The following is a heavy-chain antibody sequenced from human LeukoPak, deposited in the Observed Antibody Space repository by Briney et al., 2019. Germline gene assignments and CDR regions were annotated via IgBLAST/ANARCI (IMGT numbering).Heavy chain of an antibody. V-gene: IGHV4-59*08. CDR3: ARQAGDYRYYFDY. Sequence: SETLSLTCTVSGGSISSYYWSWIRQPPGKGREWIGYIYYSGSTNYNPSLKSRVTISVDTSKNQSSLKLSSVTAADAAVYYCARQAGDYRYYFDYWGQGTLVTVSS. CDR1: GGSISSYY. D-gene: IGHD4-17*01. J-gene: IGHJ4*02. CDR2: IYYSGST.